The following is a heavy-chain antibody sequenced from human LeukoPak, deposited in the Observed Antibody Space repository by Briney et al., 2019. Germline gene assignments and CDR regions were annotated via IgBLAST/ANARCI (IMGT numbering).Heavy chain of an antibody. V-gene: IGHV3-9*01. Sequence: GGSLRLSCAASGFTFDDYAMHWVRQAPGKGLEWVSGISWNSGSIGYADSVKGRFTISRDNAKNSLYLQMDSLRAEDTAVYYCARDSGSGSYSGYWGQGTLVTVSS. J-gene: IGHJ4*02. CDR2: ISWNSGSI. CDR3: ARDSGSGSYSGY. D-gene: IGHD3-10*01. CDR1: GFTFDDYA.